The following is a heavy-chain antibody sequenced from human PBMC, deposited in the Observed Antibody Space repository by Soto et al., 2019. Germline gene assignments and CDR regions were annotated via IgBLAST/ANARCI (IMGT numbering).Heavy chain of an antibody. CDR3: ARSSGTSYIWFDP. Sequence: QVQLVQSGAEVKKPGASVKVSCTTSGYTFSNYGISWVRQAPGQGLEWLGWISAYNGNTNYAQNLQGRVTMTTDTYTSTAYVELRILRSDDTAVYYCARSSGTSYIWFDPWGQGTLVTVSS. V-gene: IGHV1-18*01. CDR2: ISAYNGNT. D-gene: IGHD1-26*01. CDR1: GYTFSNYG. J-gene: IGHJ5*02.